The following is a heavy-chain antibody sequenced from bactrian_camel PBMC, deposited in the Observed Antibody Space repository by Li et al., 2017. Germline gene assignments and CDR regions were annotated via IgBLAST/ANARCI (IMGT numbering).Heavy chain of an antibody. CDR1: GKTASRIC. D-gene: IGHD7*01. V-gene: IGHV3S1*01. Sequence: QLVESGGGSVQAGGSLRLSCEYSGKTASRICMGWFRQAPGKEREGVAAISTDGGRTYYADSVKGRFSISRDNAKNTVYLQLNSLKTEDMAMYYCVKDLSVVVFVGFGHWGQGTQVTVS. CDR3: VKDLSVVVFVGFGH. J-gene: IGHJ6*01. CDR2: ISTDGGRT.